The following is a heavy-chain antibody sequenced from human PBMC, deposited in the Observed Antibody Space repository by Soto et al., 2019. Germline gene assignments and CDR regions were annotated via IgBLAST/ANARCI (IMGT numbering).Heavy chain of an antibody. CDR1: GFTFSNAW. CDR3: TTSSRYNLNYYYYYGMDV. V-gene: IGHV3-15*07. Sequence: EVQLVESGGGLVKPGGSLRLSCAASGFTFSNAWMNWVRQAPGKGLEWVGGIKSKTDGGTTDYAAPVKGRFTISRDDSKNTLYLQMNSLKTEDTAVYYCTTSSRYNLNYYYYYGMDVWGQGTTVTVSS. CDR2: IKSKTDGGTT. J-gene: IGHJ6*02. D-gene: IGHD1-20*01.